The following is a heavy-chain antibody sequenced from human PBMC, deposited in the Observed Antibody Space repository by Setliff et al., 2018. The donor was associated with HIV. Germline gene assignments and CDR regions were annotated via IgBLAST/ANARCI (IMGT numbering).Heavy chain of an antibody. J-gene: IGHJ6*03. CDR2: IYYSGST. D-gene: IGHD6-13*01. CDR1: GGSISSGGYY. Sequence: SETLSLTCAVFGGSISSGGYYWSWIRQHPGKGLEWIGYIYYSGSTYYNPSLKSRLTISLDTSKNQFSLKLSSVTAADTAVYYCARQAGNPNYFYYMDVWGKGTTVTVSS. CDR3: ARQAGNPNYFYYMDV. V-gene: IGHV4-31*11.